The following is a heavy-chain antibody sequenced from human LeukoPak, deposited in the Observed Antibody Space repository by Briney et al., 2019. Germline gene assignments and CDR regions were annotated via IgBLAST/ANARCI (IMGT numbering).Heavy chain of an antibody. CDR3: AKGSGYFDWLLTYYFDY. CDR1: GFTFSSYA. Sequence: GGSLRLSCAVSGFTFSSYAMSWVRQAPGKGLEWVSGISSSGGSTYYADSVKGRFTISRDNSKDTLYLQMNSLRAEDTAVYYCAKGSGYFDWLLTYYFDYWGQGTLVTVSS. J-gene: IGHJ4*02. D-gene: IGHD3-9*01. CDR2: ISSSGGST. V-gene: IGHV3-23*01.